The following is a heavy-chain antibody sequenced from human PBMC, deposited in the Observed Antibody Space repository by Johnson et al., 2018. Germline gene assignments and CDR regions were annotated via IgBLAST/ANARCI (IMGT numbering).Heavy chain of an antibody. CDR1: GFTFSAYY. CDR2: ISSSGSTI. V-gene: IGHV3-11*04. J-gene: IGHJ1*01. D-gene: IGHD4-17*01. CDR3: ASSSDYGDYNFQH. Sequence: QVQLVQSGGGLVKPGGSXRLSCAASGFTFSAYYMRWIRQAPRKGLEWVSYISSSGSTIYYADPVKGQFTISRDNAKNPLYLQMNSLRAEDTAVYYCASSSDYGDYNFQHWGQGTLVTVSS.